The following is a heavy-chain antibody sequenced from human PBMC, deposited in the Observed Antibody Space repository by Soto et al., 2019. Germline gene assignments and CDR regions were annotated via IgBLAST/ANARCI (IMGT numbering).Heavy chain of an antibody. CDR2: ISGSNGGTT. V-gene: IGHV3-23*01. J-gene: IGHJ4*02. CDR1: GFPFSSYT. Sequence: GGSLRLSCAASGFPFSSYTMNWVRQAPGKGLEWVSGISGSNGGTTYYADSVKGRFTISRDNSKDTLYLQMDGLGAEDTALYYCAKDLYSGAWPRLFDYWGQGTVVTVSS. CDR3: AKDLYSGAWPRLFDY. D-gene: IGHD6-19*01.